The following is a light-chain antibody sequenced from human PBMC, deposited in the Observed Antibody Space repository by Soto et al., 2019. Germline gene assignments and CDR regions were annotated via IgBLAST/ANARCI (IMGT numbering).Light chain of an antibody. Sequence: EIVLTQSPATLSVSPGERATLSCRASQSANSNLAWYQQKAGQAPRLLIYGASTRAPGIPARFSGSGSGTEFTLTISSLQSEDIAVYDCHQYNHWYTFGQGTKLEIK. CDR1: QSANSN. V-gene: IGKV3-15*01. CDR2: GAS. J-gene: IGKJ2*01. CDR3: HQYNHWYT.